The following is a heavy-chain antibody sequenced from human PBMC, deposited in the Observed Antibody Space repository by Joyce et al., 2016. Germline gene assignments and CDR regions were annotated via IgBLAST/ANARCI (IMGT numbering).Heavy chain of an antibody. J-gene: IGHJ4*02. CDR2: IYYGGNT. D-gene: IGHD6-13*01. Sequence: HLQMQESGPGLVKPSETLSLNCTVSGGSISTNNSYWGWVRHRPGKGLAWIGSIYYGGNTFYSPSLRDRVTISVDTSRNQFSLKLTSVTAADTALYYCARHPLSWSHGGDYFDYWGRGTLVAVSS. V-gene: IGHV4-39*01. CDR1: GGSISTNNSY. CDR3: ARHPLSWSHGGDYFDY.